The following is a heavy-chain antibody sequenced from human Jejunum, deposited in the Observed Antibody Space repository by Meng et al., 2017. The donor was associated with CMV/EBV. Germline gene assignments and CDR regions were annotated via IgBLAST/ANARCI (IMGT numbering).Heavy chain of an antibody. D-gene: IGHD6-19*01. CDR2: ITPDSGNP. CDR3: ARPHWLSDAFDI. CDR1: GYTFTGNS. V-gene: IGHV1-2*02. J-gene: IGHJ3*02. Sequence: ASGYTFTGNSIRWVRQAPGQRLGWMGWITPDSGNPNYAQKFQGRVTMTRDTSISTAYMELSGLTSDDTAVYYCARPHWLSDAFDIWGQGTMVTVSS.